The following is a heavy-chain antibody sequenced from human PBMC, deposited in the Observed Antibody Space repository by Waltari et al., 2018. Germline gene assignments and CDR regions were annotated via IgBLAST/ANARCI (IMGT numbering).Heavy chain of an antibody. D-gene: IGHD3-22*01. CDR3: ARDPHYDSSGYYQDY. CDR2: IYHSGST. Sequence: QVQLQESGPGLVKPSETLSLTCAVSGYSISSGYYWGWIRQPPGKGLEWIGGIYHSGSTDYNPSLKSRVTISVDTAKNQFSLKRSSVTAADTAVYYCARDPHYDSSGYYQDYWGQGTLVTVSS. J-gene: IGHJ4*02. CDR1: GYSISSGYY. V-gene: IGHV4-38-2*02.